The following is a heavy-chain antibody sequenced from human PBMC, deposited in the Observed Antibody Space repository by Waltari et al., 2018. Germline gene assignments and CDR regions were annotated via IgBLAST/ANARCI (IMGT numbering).Heavy chain of an antibody. CDR3: ARGPGGYSGFFDY. CDR2: ISVDGSNK. V-gene: IGHV3-30*03. J-gene: IGHJ4*02. D-gene: IGHD5-12*01. Sequence: QVQLVESGGGVVQPGGSLRLSCAASGFSLSSYAIYWVRQAPGKGLEWVSLISVDGSNKKHADSVRCRFTISRDSSKVYLEMNSLRPEDTAIYYCARGPGGYSGFFDYWGQGILVTVSS. CDR1: GFSLSSYA.